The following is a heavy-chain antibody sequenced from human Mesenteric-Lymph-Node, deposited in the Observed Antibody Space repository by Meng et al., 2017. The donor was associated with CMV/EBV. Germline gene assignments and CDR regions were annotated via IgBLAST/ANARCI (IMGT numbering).Heavy chain of an antibody. J-gene: IGHJ5*01. Sequence: GSLRLSCTVSGGSISSYYWSWIRQPPGKGLEWIGYIYHTGTTNYNPSLKSRVTISIDTSKNKFSLKLSSVTAADTAVYYCARDPSARVTTGTNWFDPWGQGTLVTVSS. CDR3: ARDPSARVTTGTNWFDP. CDR1: GGSISSYY. V-gene: IGHV4-59*01. D-gene: IGHD4-17*01. CDR2: IYHTGTT.